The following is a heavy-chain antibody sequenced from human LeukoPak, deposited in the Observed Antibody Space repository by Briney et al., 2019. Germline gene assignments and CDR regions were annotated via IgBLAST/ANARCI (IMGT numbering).Heavy chain of an antibody. Sequence: GGSLRLSCAASGFTFSSYWMHWVRQAPGKGLVWVSRINSDGSRTSYAASVKGRFTISRDNAKNTLYLQMSSLRAEDTAIYYCARDAPGNTALDYWGQGTLVTVSS. CDR3: ARDAPGNTALDY. D-gene: IGHD5-18*01. CDR1: GFTFSSYW. CDR2: INSDGSRT. V-gene: IGHV3-74*01. J-gene: IGHJ4*02.